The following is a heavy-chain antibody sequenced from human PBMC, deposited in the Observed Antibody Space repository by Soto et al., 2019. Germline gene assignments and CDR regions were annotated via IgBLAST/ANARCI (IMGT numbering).Heavy chain of an antibody. CDR1: GFTFSSYG. CDR3: ARPSWYSSSWLDY. Sequence: QSVGSLRLSCAASGFTFSSYGMHWVRQAPGKGLEWVAVIWYDGSNKYYADSVKGRFTISRDNSKNTLYLQMNSLRAEDTAVYYCARPSWYSSSWLDYWGQGTLVTVSS. CDR2: IWYDGSNK. J-gene: IGHJ4*02. D-gene: IGHD6-13*01. V-gene: IGHV3-33*01.